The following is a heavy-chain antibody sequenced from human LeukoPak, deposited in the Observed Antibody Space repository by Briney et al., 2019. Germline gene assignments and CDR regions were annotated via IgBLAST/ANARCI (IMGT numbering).Heavy chain of an antibody. CDR3: ARDMRRYDFWSGYQD. CDR1: GGSISSYY. D-gene: IGHD3-3*01. J-gene: IGHJ4*02. CDR2: IYTSGST. Sequence: PSETLSLTCTVSGGSISSYYWSWIRQPAGKGLEWIGRIYTSGSTNYNPTLRSRVTMSVDTSKNQFSLKLSSVTAADTAVYYCARDMRRYDFWSGYQDWGQGTLVTVSS. V-gene: IGHV4-4*07.